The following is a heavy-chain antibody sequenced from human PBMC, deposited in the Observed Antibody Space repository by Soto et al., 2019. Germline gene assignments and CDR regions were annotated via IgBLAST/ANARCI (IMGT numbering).Heavy chain of an antibody. CDR1: GGLFSSYA. CDR2: IIPVLVTG. J-gene: IGHJ4*01. D-gene: IGHD3-22*01. Sequence: SVKVSCKDPGGLFSSYAVSWVRQAPGQGLEWMGGIIPVLVTGYYAQKFQGRVTINADVSTTTAYMEPRSLRSEDRAMYYCARGGSGYVWFNEFWGQGTMVTVSS. V-gene: IGHV1-69*13. CDR3: ARGGSGYVWFNEF.